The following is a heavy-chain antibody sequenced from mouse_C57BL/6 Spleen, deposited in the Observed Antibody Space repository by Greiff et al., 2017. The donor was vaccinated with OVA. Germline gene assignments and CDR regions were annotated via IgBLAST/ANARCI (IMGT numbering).Heavy chain of an antibody. CDR1: GYAFSSSW. V-gene: IGHV1-82*01. Sequence: VMLVESGPELVKPGASVKISCKASGYAFSSSWMNWVKQRPGKGLEWIGRIYPGDGDTNYNGKFKGKATLTADKSSSTAYMQLSSLTSEDSAVYCCARYDYGSSDGNYWGQGTTLTVSS. J-gene: IGHJ2*01. D-gene: IGHD1-1*01. CDR2: IYPGDGDT. CDR3: ARYDYGSSDGNY.